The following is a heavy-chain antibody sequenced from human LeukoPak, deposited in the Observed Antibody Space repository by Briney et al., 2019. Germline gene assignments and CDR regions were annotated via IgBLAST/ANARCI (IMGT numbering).Heavy chain of an antibody. CDR3: ARCGAYYYDSSGYYEGDY. CDR1: GYTFTSYG. D-gene: IGHD3-22*01. V-gene: IGHV1-18*01. J-gene: IGHJ4*02. Sequence: ASVKVSCKASGYTFTSYGISWVRQAPGQGLEWMGWISAYNGNTNYAQKLQGRVTMTIDTSTSTAYMELRSLRSDDTAVYYCARCGAYYYDSSGYYEGDYWGQGTLVTVSS. CDR2: ISAYNGNT.